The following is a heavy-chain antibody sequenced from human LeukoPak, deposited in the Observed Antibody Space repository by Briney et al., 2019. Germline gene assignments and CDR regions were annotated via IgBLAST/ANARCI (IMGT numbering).Heavy chain of an antibody. V-gene: IGHV3-11*04. D-gene: IGHD5-18*01. Sequence: PGGSLRLSCAASGFTFSDYYMSWIRQAPGKGLEWVSYISSSGSTIYYADSVKGRFTISRNNAKNSLYLQMNSLRAEDTAVYYCARENRAAGPFIYSYGQFDYWGQGTLVTVSS. CDR3: ARENRAAGPFIYSYGQFDY. J-gene: IGHJ4*02. CDR1: GFTFSDYY. CDR2: ISSSGSTI.